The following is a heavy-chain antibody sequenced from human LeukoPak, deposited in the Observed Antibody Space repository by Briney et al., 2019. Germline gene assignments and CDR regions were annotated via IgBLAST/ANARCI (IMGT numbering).Heavy chain of an antibody. D-gene: IGHD2-2*01. Sequence: SETLSLTCTVSGGSVSSGSYYWSWIRQPPGKGLEWIGYIYYSGSTNYNPSLKSRVTISVDTSKNQFSLKLSSVTAADTAVYYCARDQREYQLLSPYDYYGMDVWGKGTTVTVSS. V-gene: IGHV4-61*01. CDR3: ARDQREYQLLSPYDYYGMDV. J-gene: IGHJ6*04. CDR2: IYYSGST. CDR1: GGSVSSGSYY.